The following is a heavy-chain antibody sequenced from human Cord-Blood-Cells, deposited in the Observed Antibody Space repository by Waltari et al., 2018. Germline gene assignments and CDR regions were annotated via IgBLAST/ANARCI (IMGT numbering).Heavy chain of an antibody. CDR3: ANRQQRFDY. CDR1: GLPFSSYA. Sequence: EVQLLESGGGLVKPGGSLRLSCAASGLPFSSYAMSWVRQAPGKGLEWVSAISGSGGSTYYADSVKGRFTISRDNSKNTLYLQMNSLRAEDTAVYYCANRQQRFDYWGQGTLVTVSS. CDR2: ISGSGGST. J-gene: IGHJ4*02. V-gene: IGHV3-23*01. D-gene: IGHD6-13*01.